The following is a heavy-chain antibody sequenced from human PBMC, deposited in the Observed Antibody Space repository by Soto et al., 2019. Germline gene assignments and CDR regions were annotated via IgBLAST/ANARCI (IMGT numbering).Heavy chain of an antibody. Sequence: EVQLVESGGGLVQPGGSLKLSCAASGFTFSGSAMHWVRQASGKGLEWVGRIRSKTNSFATAYAASVNGRFTISRDDSKNTAYLQMNSLRTEDTAVYYCSRPAVGTTGDYWGQGTLVTVSS. V-gene: IGHV3-73*02. J-gene: IGHJ4*02. CDR1: GFTFSGSA. CDR3: SRPAVGTTGDY. CDR2: IRSKTNSFAT. D-gene: IGHD1-26*01.